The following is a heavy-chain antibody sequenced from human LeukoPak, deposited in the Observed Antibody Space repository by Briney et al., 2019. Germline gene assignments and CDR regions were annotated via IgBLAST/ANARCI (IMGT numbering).Heavy chain of an antibody. CDR1: GGSISSYY. CDR2: INHSGST. D-gene: IGHD3-3*01. Sequence: SETLSLTCTVSGGSISSYYWSWVRQPPGKGLEWIGEINHSGSTNYNPSLKSRVTISVDTSKNQFSLKLSSVTAADTAVYYCARGNTYYDFWSGYQPFDYWGQGTLVTVSS. CDR3: ARGNTYYDFWSGYQPFDY. V-gene: IGHV4-34*01. J-gene: IGHJ4*02.